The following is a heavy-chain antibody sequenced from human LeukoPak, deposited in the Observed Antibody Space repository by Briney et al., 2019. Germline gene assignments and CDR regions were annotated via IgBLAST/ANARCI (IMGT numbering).Heavy chain of an antibody. V-gene: IGHV4-4*07. CDR2: IYTSGST. CDR3: ATQKDMVRGVTR. Sequence: SETLSLTCTVSGGSISSYYWSWIRQPAGKGLEWIGRIYTSGSTNYNPSLKSRVTISVDTSKNQFSLKLSSVTAADTAVYYCATQKDMVRGVTRWGQGTLVTVSS. CDR1: GGSISSYY. D-gene: IGHD3-10*01. J-gene: IGHJ4*02.